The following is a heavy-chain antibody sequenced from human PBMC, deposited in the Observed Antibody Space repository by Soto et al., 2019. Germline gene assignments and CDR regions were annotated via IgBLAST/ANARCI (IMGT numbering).Heavy chain of an antibody. CDR2: ISTSRGNT. CDR3: ARDIEGSGAGVPY. J-gene: IGHJ4*02. D-gene: IGHD3-10*01. V-gene: IGHV1-18*01. CDR1: GYTFTNYG. Sequence: GASVKVSCKASGYTFTNYGISWVRQAPGQGLEWMGWISTSRGNTNYAQNLQDRVTMTTDTSTSTAYMELRSLVSDDTALYYCARDIEGSGAGVPYWGQGTPVTVSS.